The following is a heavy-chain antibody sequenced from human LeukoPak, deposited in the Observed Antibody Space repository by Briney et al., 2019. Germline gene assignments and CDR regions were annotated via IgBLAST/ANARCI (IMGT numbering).Heavy chain of an antibody. J-gene: IGHJ6*02. CDR1: GFTFSSYG. V-gene: IGHV3-30*19. CDR3: ARESTRRMTTVTLYYYYGMGV. D-gene: IGHD4-17*01. Sequence: PGGSLKLSCAASGFTFSSYGMHWVRQAPGKGLEWVAVISYDGSNKYYADSVKGRFTISRDNSKNTLYLQMNSLRAEDTAVYYCARESTRRMTTVTLYYYYGMGVWGQGTTVTVSS. CDR2: ISYDGSNK.